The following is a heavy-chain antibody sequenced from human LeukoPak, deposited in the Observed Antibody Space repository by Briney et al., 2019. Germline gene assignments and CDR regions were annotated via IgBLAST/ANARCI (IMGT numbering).Heavy chain of an antibody. CDR1: GGSMSSYY. D-gene: IGHD2-21*02. CDR2: ISGSGGST. Sequence: ETLSLTCAVSGGSMSSYYCSWVRQAPGKGLEWVSAISGSGGSTYYADSVKGRFTISRDNSKNTLYLQMNSLRAEDTAVYYCAKDSRAYCGGDCYGRDAFDIWGQGTMVTVSS. V-gene: IGHV3-23*01. CDR3: AKDSRAYCGGDCYGRDAFDI. J-gene: IGHJ3*02.